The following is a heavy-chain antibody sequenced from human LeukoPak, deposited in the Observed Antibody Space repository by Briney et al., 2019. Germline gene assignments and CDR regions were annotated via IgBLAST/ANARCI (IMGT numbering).Heavy chain of an antibody. CDR3: ARDLKSRTEGTYVSDI. CDR1: GDSITSGDYY. Sequence: PSQTLSLTCTVSGDSITSGDYYWNWIRQPPGKGLEWIGYIYYSGGTYYNPSLESRVSMSMDTSKNQFSLNLSSVTAADTAVYYCARDLKSRTEGTYVSDIWGQGTKVTVSS. J-gene: IGHJ3*02. V-gene: IGHV4-30-4*01. D-gene: IGHD1-14*01. CDR2: IYYSGGT.